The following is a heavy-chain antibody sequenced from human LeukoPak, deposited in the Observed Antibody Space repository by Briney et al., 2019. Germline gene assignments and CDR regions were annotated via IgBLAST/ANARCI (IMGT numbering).Heavy chain of an antibody. J-gene: IGHJ6*02. CDR3: ARGGSDLPPYYYYGMDV. D-gene: IGHD1-26*01. CDR2: ISAYNGNT. Sequence: ASVKVSCKASGYTFTSYGISWVRQAPGQGLEWMGWISAYNGNTNYAQKLQGRVTMTTDTSTSTAYMELRSLRSDDTAVYYCARGGSDLPPYYYYGMDVWGQGTTVTVSS. CDR1: GYTFTSYG. V-gene: IGHV1-18*01.